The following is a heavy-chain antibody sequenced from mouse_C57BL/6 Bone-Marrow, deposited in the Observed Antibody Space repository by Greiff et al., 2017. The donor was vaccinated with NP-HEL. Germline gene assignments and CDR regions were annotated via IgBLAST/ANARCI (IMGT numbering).Heavy chain of an antibody. CDR2: IYPRDGST. J-gene: IGHJ3*01. Sequence: QVQLQQSGPELVKPGASVKLSCKASGYTFTSYDINWVKQRPGQGLEWIGWIYPRDGSTKYNEKFKGKATLTVDTSSSTAYMELHSLTSAVSAVFFCANYGSNYWFAYWGQGTLVTVSA. D-gene: IGHD1-1*01. CDR3: ANYGSNYWFAY. V-gene: IGHV1-85*01. CDR1: GYTFTSYD.